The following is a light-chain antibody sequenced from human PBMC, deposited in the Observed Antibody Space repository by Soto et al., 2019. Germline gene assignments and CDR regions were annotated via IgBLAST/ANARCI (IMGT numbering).Light chain of an antibody. CDR2: GAS. CDR1: QSVSNNY. Sequence: EIMLYQSPCTLSLTPGERATLSCRASQSVSNNYLAWYQQKPGQAPRLLIYGASNRATGIPDRFSGSGSGTYFTLTISRLEHEDFAVYYCQQNGSSGTFGQGTKVDIK. CDR3: QQNGSSGT. J-gene: IGKJ1*01. V-gene: IGKV3-20*01.